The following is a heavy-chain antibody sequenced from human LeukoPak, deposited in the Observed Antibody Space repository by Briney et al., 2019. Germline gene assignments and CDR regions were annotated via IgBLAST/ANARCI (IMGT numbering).Heavy chain of an antibody. V-gene: IGHV3-30*03. J-gene: IGHJ5*02. CDR2: ISYDGSNK. D-gene: IGHD2-2*01. CDR3: ARDPYCSSTSCYLINWFDP. CDR1: GFTFSSYG. Sequence: GGSLRLSCAASGFTFSSYGMHWVRQAPGKGLEWVAVISYDGSNKYYADSVKGRFTISRDNAKNTLYLQMNSLRAEDTAVYYCARDPYCSSTSCYLINWFDPWGQGTLVTVSS.